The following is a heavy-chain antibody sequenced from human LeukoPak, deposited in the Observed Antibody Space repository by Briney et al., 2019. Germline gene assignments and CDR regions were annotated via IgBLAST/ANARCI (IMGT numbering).Heavy chain of an antibody. V-gene: IGHV3-23*01. CDR1: GFTFSSYA. CDR3: ANRRVDSSGFSD. D-gene: IGHD3-22*01. Sequence: PGGSLRLSCAASGFTFSSYAMSWVRQAPGKGLEWVSAISSSGGNTYYRDSVKGRFTISRDNSKNTLYLQMNSLRAEDTAVYYCANRRVDSSGFSDWGQGTLVTVYS. J-gene: IGHJ4*02. CDR2: ISSSGGNT.